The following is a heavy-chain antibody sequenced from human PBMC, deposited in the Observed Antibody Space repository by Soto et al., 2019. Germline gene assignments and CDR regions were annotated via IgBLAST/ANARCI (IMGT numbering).Heavy chain of an antibody. CDR2: ISAYNGNT. Sequence: ASVKVSCKASGYTFTSYAMHWVRQAPGQGLEWMGWISAYNGNTKNAQKLQGRVTMTTDTSTSTAYMELRSLRSDDTAVYYCARGGYCSGGSCYSTDYYYGMDVWGQGTTVTVSS. J-gene: IGHJ6*02. V-gene: IGHV1-18*01. CDR3: ARGGYCSGGSCYSTDYYYGMDV. D-gene: IGHD2-15*01. CDR1: GYTFTSYA.